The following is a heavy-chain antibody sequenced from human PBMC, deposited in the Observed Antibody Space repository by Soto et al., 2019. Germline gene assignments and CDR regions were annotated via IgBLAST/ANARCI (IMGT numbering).Heavy chain of an antibody. CDR3: AREARFSSSPYDFDY. CDR2: IIPILGIA. V-gene: IGHV1-69*04. D-gene: IGHD5-12*01. J-gene: IGHJ4*02. Sequence: ASVKVSCKASGGTFSSYTISWVRQAPGQGLEWMGRIIPILGIANYAQKFQGRVTITADKSTSTAYMELSSLRSEDTAVYYCAREARFSSSPYDFDYWGQGPLVTVST. CDR1: GGTFSSYT.